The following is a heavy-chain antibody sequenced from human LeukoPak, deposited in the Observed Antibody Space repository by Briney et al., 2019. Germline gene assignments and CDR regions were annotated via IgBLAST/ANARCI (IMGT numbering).Heavy chain of an antibody. CDR2: ISSNGDST. V-gene: IGHV3-64*01. Sequence: GGSLRLSFATPGFTLGSYPMYSVRQAPGKGLEYVLGISSNGDSTYYANSVKGRFTISRDNSKNTLYLQMGSLRAEDMAVYYCARGTTRGSDYWGQGTLVTVSS. CDR3: ARGTTRGSDY. D-gene: IGHD1-1*01. CDR1: GFTLGSYP. J-gene: IGHJ4*02.